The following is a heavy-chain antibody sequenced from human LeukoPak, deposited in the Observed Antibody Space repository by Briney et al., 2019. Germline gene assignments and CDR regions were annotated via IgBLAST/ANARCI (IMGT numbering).Heavy chain of an antibody. CDR1: GYRLSDYW. CDR3: VRNYYDESGYNAFDI. Sequence: NPGESLKISCKGSGYRLSDYWIGWARPVPGRGLEWMGRIYPGDSDTGYSPSFQGQITISADKSINTAYVQWSSLKASDTAMYYCVRNYYDESGYNAFDIWGQGTMVTVSS. V-gene: IGHV5-51*01. J-gene: IGHJ3*02. D-gene: IGHD3-22*01. CDR2: IYPGDSDT.